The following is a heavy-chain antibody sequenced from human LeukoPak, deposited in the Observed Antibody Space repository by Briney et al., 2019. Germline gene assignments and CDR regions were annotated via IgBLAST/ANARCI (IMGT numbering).Heavy chain of an antibody. CDR1: GFTFSNAW. CDR2: IKSKTDGGTA. J-gene: IGHJ4*02. CDR3: TSQQLVLDY. Sequence: GGSLRLSCAASGFTFSNAWMSWVRQAPGKGLAWLGHIKSKTDGGTADHAAPVKGRFTISRDDSKNTLYLQMNSLKTEDTAVYYRTSQQLVLDYWGQGTLVTVSS. D-gene: IGHD6-13*01. V-gene: IGHV3-15*01.